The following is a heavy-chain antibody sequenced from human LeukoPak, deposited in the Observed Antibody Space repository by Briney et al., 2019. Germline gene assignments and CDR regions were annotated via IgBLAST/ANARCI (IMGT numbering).Heavy chain of an antibody. CDR2: INPNSGGT. CDR3: ARSRITMIVVENTHDY. Sequence: ASVKVSCKASGYTFTGYYMHWVRQAPGQGLEWMGWINPNSGGTNYAQKFQGRVTMTTDTSTSTAYMELRSLRSDDTAVYYCARSRITMIVVENTHDYWGQGTLVTVSS. D-gene: IGHD3-22*01. V-gene: IGHV1-2*02. CDR1: GYTFTGYY. J-gene: IGHJ4*02.